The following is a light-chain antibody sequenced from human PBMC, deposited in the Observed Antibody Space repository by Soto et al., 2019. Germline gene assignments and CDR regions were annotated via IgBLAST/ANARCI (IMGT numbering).Light chain of an antibody. CDR1: QSLDGNF. Sequence: EIVLTQSPATLSLSPGERATLSCRASQSLDGNFLAWYQEKPGQAPRLVIHGASTRAPGISDRFSGSGSGTDFTLTISRLEPEDFALYYCRQYGRSLGFAFGGGTKVDIK. CDR3: RQYGRSLGFA. J-gene: IGKJ4*01. CDR2: GAS. V-gene: IGKV3-20*01.